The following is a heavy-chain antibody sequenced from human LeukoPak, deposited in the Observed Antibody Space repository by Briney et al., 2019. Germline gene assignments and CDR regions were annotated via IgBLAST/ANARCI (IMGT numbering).Heavy chain of an antibody. J-gene: IGHJ4*02. CDR3: GTVTYYYDSSGYSHRVFDY. CDR2: IYYSGST. Sequence: PSETLSLTCTVSGFSISIYYWNSIRQPPGKGLEWIGYIYYSGSTNYNPSLKSRVTISVDTSKNQSSLKLSSVTAADTTVYYCGTVTYYYDSSGYSHRVFDYWGQGTLVTVSS. V-gene: IGHV4-59*01. CDR1: GFSISIYY. D-gene: IGHD3-22*01.